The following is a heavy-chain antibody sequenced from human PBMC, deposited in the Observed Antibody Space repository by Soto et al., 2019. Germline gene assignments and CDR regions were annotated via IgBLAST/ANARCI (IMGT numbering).Heavy chain of an antibody. CDR2: IYYSGST. V-gene: IGHV4-61*01. D-gene: IGHD5-12*01. Sequence: ASETLSLTCTVSGGSASSGSYYWSWIRQPPGKGLEWIGYIYYSGSTNYNPSLKSRVTISADTSKNQFSLKLSSVTAADTAVYYCARDGDGYNYWGQGTLVTVSS. CDR3: ARDGDGYNY. J-gene: IGHJ4*02. CDR1: GGSASSGSYY.